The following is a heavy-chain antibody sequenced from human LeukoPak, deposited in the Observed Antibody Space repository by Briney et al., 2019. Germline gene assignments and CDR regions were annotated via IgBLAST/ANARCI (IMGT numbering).Heavy chain of an antibody. J-gene: IGHJ4*02. Sequence: SLRLSCAASGFTFGVVAMGWIRQAPGKGLEWVGFIRLREYGGTAEYAASVNGRFAISRDDSKSIVYLQMNDLRTEDTGVYYCARERAGDVDYWGLGTLVTVSS. V-gene: IGHV3-49*03. CDR1: GFTFGVVA. CDR3: ARERAGDVDY. CDR2: IRLREYGGTA.